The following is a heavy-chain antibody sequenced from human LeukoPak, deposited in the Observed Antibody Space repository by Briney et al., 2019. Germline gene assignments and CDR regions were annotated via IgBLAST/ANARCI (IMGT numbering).Heavy chain of an antibody. CDR1: GFTFKMFA. D-gene: IGHD1/OR15-1a*01. CDR2: ISAGDGSA. CDR3: SKPSGTEPVDY. V-gene: IGHV3-23*01. Sequence: GGSLRLSCVASGFTFKMFALSWVRQAPGKGLELISAISAGDGSAYYADSVKGRYTISRDNSKNTLYLQMNSLRVEDTAIYYCSKPSGTEPVDYWGQGTLVTVSS. J-gene: IGHJ4*02.